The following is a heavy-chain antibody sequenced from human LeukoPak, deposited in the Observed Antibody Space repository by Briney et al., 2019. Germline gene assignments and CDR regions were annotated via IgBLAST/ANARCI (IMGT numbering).Heavy chain of an antibody. D-gene: IGHD3-22*01. Sequence: GGSLRLSCAASGFTFSSYGMHWVRQAPGKGLEWVSIIYSGGGTYYADSVKGRFTISRDNSKNTLYLQMNSLRADDTAVYYCARGCYYERSGYCPFDYWGPGTLVTVSS. CDR2: IYSGGGT. CDR3: ARGCYYERSGYCPFDY. V-gene: IGHV3-53*01. J-gene: IGHJ4*02. CDR1: GFTFSSYG.